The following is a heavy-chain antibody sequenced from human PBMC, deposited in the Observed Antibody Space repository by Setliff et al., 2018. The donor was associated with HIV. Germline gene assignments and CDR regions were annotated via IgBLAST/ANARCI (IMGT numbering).Heavy chain of an antibody. CDR1: GGSVNNYW. CDR2: IYYSGST. V-gene: IGHV4-59*02. CDR3: AREEGGSSGYYYHYYYMDV. Sequence: SETLSLTCTVSGGSVNNYWWTWIRQPPGKGLEWIGYIYYSGSTNYNPSLRSRVTMSVDTSKNQFSLKLSSVTAADTAVYYCAREEGGSSGYYYHYYYMDVWGKGTTVTVSS. D-gene: IGHD3-22*01. J-gene: IGHJ6*03.